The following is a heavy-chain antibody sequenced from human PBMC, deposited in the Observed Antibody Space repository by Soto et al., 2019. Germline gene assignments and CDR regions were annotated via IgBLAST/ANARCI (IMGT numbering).Heavy chain of an antibody. CDR3: ARVSGIYYYGMDV. D-gene: IGHD3-10*01. Sequence: SETLSVTCAVYGGSFSGYYWSWIRQPPGKGLEWIGEINHSGSTNYNPSLKSRVTISVDTSKNQFSLKLSSVTAADTAVYYCARVSGIYYYGMDVWGQGTTVTVS. J-gene: IGHJ6*02. CDR1: GGSFSGYY. V-gene: IGHV4-34*01. CDR2: INHSGST.